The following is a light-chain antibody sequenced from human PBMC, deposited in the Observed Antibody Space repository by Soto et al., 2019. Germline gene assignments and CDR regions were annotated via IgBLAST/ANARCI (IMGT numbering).Light chain of an antibody. CDR2: DVT. CDR3: NSYTRASLYV. CDR1: NNDVGGYES. V-gene: IGLV2-14*01. J-gene: IGLJ1*01. Sequence: QSALTQPASVSGSPGQSITLSCTGTNNDVGGYESVSWYQQYAGRAPRLIIYDVTNRPSGVSGRFSGSKFGNTASLTISGLRTEDEADYYCNSYTRASLYVFGTGTKLTVL.